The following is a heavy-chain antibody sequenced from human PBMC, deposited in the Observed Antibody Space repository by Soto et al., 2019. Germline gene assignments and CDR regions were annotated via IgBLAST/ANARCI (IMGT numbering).Heavy chain of an antibody. Sequence: GGSLRLSCAASGFTFSSYWMSWVRQAPGKGLEWVANIKQDGSEKYYVDSVKGRFTISRDNAKNSLYLQMNSLRAEDTAVYYCARDLTSITGNNYYYYYGMDVWGPGTTVTVSS. D-gene: IGHD1-20*01. CDR2: IKQDGSEK. CDR3: ARDLTSITGNNYYYYYGMDV. V-gene: IGHV3-7*01. CDR1: GFTFSSYW. J-gene: IGHJ6*02.